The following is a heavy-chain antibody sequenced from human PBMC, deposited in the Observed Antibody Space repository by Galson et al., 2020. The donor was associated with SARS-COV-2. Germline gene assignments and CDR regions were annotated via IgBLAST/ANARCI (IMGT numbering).Heavy chain of an antibody. J-gene: IGHJ5*02. CDR3: ARVWERGFSYGNWFDP. CDR1: GYTFTNYD. Sequence: ASVKVPCKASGYTFTNYDINWVRQATGQGLEWMGWMNPKSGNTGYVQKFQGRVTMTRDTSISTAYMELSSLRYEDTAVYYCARVWERGFSYGNWFDPWGQGTLVTVSS. D-gene: IGHD5-18*01. CDR2: MNPKSGNT. V-gene: IGHV1-8*01.